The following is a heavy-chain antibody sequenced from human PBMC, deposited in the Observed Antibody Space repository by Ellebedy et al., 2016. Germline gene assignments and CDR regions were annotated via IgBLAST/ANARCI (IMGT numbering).Heavy chain of an antibody. Sequence: ASVKVSCKASGYTFTSYGISWVRQAPGQGLEWMGWISAYNGNTNYAQKLQGRVTMTTDTSTSTAYMELRSLRSDDTAVYYCARVVGYCSSTSCYSPDYWGQGTLVTVSS. J-gene: IGHJ4*02. CDR2: ISAYNGNT. V-gene: IGHV1-18*01. D-gene: IGHD2-2*01. CDR3: ARVVGYCSSTSCYSPDY. CDR1: GYTFTSYG.